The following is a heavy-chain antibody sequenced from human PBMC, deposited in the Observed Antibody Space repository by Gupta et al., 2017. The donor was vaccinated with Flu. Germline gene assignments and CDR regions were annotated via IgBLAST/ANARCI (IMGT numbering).Heavy chain of an antibody. D-gene: IGHD6-19*01. J-gene: IGHJ4*02. V-gene: IGHV4-34*01. CDR3: AINIAVAGQAPDY. Sequence: QVQLQQWGAGLLKPSETLSLTCAVYGGSFSGYYWSWIRQPPGKGLEWIGEINHSGSTTYNPSLKSRVTISVDTSKNQFSLKLSSVTAADTAVYYCAINIAVAGQAPDYWGQGTLVTVSS. CDR2: INHSGST. CDR1: GGSFSGYY.